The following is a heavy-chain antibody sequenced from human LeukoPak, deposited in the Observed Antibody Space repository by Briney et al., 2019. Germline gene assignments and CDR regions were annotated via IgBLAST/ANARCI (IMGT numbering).Heavy chain of an antibody. V-gene: IGHV3-23*01. CDR2: VSGSDSST. Sequence: GGSLRLSCAASGFTFSNYAMSWVRQAPGKGLEWVSAVSGSDSSTYYADSVKGRFTISRDNSKNTLYLQMNSLRAKDTAIYYCAKQEYYYDNSGYDYWGQGTLVTVSS. CDR1: GFTFSNYA. CDR3: AKQEYYYDNSGYDY. J-gene: IGHJ4*02. D-gene: IGHD3-22*01.